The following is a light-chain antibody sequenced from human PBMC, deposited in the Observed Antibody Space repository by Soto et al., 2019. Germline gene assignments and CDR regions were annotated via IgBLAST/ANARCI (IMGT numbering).Light chain of an antibody. CDR3: QHYTTSSRT. CDR2: WAS. V-gene: IGKV1-5*03. CDR1: QSISTW. J-gene: IGKJ3*01. Sequence: DIHMTQSPATLSASVGDRVTITCRASQSISTWLAWYQQKPGKAPKLLIYWASSLESGVPSRFSGSGSGTEFTLTISSLHPDDFAPYYYQHYTTSSRTFGPGTKVHIK.